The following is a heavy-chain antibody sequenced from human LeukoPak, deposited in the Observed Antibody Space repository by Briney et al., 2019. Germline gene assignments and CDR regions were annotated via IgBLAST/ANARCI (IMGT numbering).Heavy chain of an antibody. CDR2: ICYSGST. J-gene: IGHJ6*02. CDR3: ARGPVGYCSSTSCYPDYYYGMDV. Sequence: SETLSLTCTVSGGSISSYYWSWIRQPPGKGLEWIGYICYSGSTNYNPSLKSRVTISVDTSKNQFSLKLSSVTAADTAVYYCARGPVGYCSSTSCYPDYYYGMDVWGQGTTVTVSS. CDR1: GGSISSYY. V-gene: IGHV4-59*01. D-gene: IGHD2-2*01.